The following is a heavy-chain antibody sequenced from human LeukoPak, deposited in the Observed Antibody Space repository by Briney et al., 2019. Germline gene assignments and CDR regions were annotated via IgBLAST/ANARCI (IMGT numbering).Heavy chain of an antibody. V-gene: IGHV3-48*03. CDR2: ISSSGSTI. CDR1: GFTFSSYE. J-gene: IGHJ6*04. CDR3: AREYNYDLDV. Sequence: GGSLRLSCAASGFTFSSYEMNWVRQAPGKGLEWVSYISSSGSTIYYADSVKGRFTISRDNAKNTLYLQMNSLRAEDTAVYYCAREYNYDLDVWGKGTTVTVSS.